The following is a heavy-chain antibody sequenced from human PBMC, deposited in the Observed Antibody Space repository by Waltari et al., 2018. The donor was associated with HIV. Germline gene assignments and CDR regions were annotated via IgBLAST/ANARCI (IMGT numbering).Heavy chain of an antibody. Sequence: QLQLQESGPGLVKPSETLSLTCTVSGGSISSSSYYWGWIRQPPGKGLEWIGSIYYSGSTYYNPSLKSRVTISVDTSKNQFSLKLSSVTAADTAVYYCASGPGCGGDCYPPRDWFDPWGQGTLVTVSS. CDR1: GGSISSSSYY. CDR2: IYYSGST. J-gene: IGHJ5*02. CDR3: ASGPGCGGDCYPPRDWFDP. D-gene: IGHD2-21*01. V-gene: IGHV4-39*01.